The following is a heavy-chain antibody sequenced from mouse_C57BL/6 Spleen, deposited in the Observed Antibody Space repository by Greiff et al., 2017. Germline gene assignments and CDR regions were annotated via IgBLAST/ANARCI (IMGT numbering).Heavy chain of an antibody. J-gene: IGHJ3*01. CDR3: ACMVTTGERFAY. Sequence: EVQLQQSGPVLVKPGASVKMSCKASGYTFTDYYMNWVKQSHGTSLEWIGVINPYNGGTSYNQKFKGKATLTVDKSSSTAYMELNSLTSEDSAVYYCACMVTTGERFAYWGQGTLVTVSA. D-gene: IGHD2-2*01. V-gene: IGHV1-19*01. CDR1: GYTFTDYY. CDR2: INPYNGGT.